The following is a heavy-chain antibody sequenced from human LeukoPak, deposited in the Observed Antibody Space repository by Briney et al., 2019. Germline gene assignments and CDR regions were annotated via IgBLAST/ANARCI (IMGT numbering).Heavy chain of an antibody. V-gene: IGHV4-59*01. CDR3: ARDRGFYFDY. J-gene: IGHJ4*02. CDR2: IYYSGST. D-gene: IGHD5-24*01. Sequence: PSETLSLTCTVSGGSISSYYWSWIRQPPGQGLEWIGYIYYSGSTNYNPSLKSRVTISVDTSKNQFSLKLSSVTAADTAVYYCARDRGFYFDYWGQGTLVTVSS. CDR1: GGSISSYY.